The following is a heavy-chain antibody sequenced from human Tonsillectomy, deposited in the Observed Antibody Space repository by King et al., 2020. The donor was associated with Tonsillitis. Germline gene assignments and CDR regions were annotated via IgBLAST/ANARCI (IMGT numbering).Heavy chain of an antibody. CDR1: GFTFSRYW. CDR2: IKEDGSDK. CDR3: ATEGGRSGSGY. D-gene: IGHD3-10*01. J-gene: IGHJ4*02. V-gene: IGHV3-7*01. Sequence: VQLVESGGGLVQPGGSLRLSCAVSGFTFSRYWMSWVRQAPGKGLEWVANIKEDGSDKHEVDSVKVRFTISRDNAKNSLFLQMNSLRAEDTAVYYCATEGGRSGSGYWGQGTLVTVSS.